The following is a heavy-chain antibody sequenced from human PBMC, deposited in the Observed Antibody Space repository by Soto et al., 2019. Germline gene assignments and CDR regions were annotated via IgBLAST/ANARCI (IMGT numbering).Heavy chain of an antibody. CDR3: ARGLGAWGYFDL. CDR1: GGSISSGDYY. Sequence: QVQLQESGPGLVKPSQTLSLTCTVSGGSISSGDYYWSWIRQPPGKGLEWIGYIYYSGSTYYNPSLTSRVTISVDTSKNQFALKLSSVTAADTAVYYCARGLGAWGYFDLWGRGTLVTVSS. CDR2: IYYSGST. J-gene: IGHJ2*01. D-gene: IGHD3-16*01. V-gene: IGHV4-30-4*01.